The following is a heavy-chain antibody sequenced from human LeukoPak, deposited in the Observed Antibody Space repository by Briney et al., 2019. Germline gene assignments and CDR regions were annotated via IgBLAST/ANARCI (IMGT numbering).Heavy chain of an antibody. CDR3: AKPPQAGDAFDI. CDR2: IWYDGSNK. Sequence: GGSMRLSCAASGFTFSSYGMHWVRQAPGKGLEWVAVIWYDGSNKYYADSVKGRFTISRDNSKNTLYLQMNSLRAEDTAVYYCAKPPQAGDAFDIWGQGTMVTVSS. J-gene: IGHJ3*02. CDR1: GFTFSSYG. V-gene: IGHV3-33*06.